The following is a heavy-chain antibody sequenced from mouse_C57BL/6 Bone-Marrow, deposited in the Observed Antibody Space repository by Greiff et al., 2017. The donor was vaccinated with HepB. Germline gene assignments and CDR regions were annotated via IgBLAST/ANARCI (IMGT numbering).Heavy chain of an antibody. CDR2: IDPETGGT. D-gene: IGHD1-1*01. V-gene: IGHV1-15*01. Sequence: VQLQQSGAELVRPGASVTLSCKASGYTFTDYEMHWVKQTPVHGLEWIGAIDPETGGTAYNQKFKGKAILTADKSSSTAYMALRSLTCEDSAVYYCTSNYGSSYPDYWGQGTTLTVSS. J-gene: IGHJ2*01. CDR3: TSNYGSSYPDY. CDR1: GYTFTDYE.